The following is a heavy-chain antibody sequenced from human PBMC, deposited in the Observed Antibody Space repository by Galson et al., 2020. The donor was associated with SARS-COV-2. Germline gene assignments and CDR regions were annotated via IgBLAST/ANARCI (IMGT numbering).Heavy chain of an antibody. V-gene: IGHV4-59*01. CDR1: GGSISSYY. J-gene: IGHJ4*02. CDR3: ARAAQTYYDFWSGYYNAPHFDY. D-gene: IGHD3-3*01. CDR2: IYYSGST. Sequence: SQTLSLTCTVSGGSISSYYWSWIRQPPGKGLEWIGYIYYSGSTNYNPSLKSRVTISVDTSKNQFSLKLSSVTAADTAVYYCARAAQTYYDFWSGYYNAPHFDYWGQGTPVTVSS.